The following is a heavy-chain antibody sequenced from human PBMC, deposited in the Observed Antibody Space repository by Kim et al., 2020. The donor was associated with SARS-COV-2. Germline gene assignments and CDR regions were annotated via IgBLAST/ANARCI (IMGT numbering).Heavy chain of an antibody. CDR2: IDSVGKT. Sequence: GGSLRLSCAASGFVFNKFGIHWLRQVRGKGLEWVSGIDSVGKTYYLGSVKGRFIISRENGKDSVYLQMNSLRAGDTAVYYCARVDDYGGTWYVGDGMDVWGQGTTVTVSS. CDR3: ARVDDYGGTWYVGDGMDV. CDR1: GFVFNKFG. D-gene: IGHD4-17*01. V-gene: IGHV3-13*01. J-gene: IGHJ6*02.